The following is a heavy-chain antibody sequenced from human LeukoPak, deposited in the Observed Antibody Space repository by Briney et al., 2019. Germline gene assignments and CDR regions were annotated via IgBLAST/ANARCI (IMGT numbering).Heavy chain of an antibody. V-gene: IGHV1-2*02. Sequence: ASVKVSCKASGYTFTGYYMHWVRQAPGQGLEWMGWINPNSGGTNYAQKFQGRVTMTRDTSISTAYMELSRLRSDDTAVYYCARGYGGSYWYYFDYWGQGTLVTVSS. CDR2: INPNSGGT. CDR1: GYTFTGYY. J-gene: IGHJ4*02. D-gene: IGHD1-26*01. CDR3: ARGYGGSYWYYFDY.